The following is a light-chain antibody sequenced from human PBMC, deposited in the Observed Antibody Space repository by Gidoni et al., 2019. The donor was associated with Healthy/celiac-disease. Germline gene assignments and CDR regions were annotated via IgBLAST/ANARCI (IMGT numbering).Light chain of an antibody. CDR1: SSDVGGYNY. Sequence: QSALTQPASVSGSPGQSITISCTGTSSDVGGYNYVSWYQHHPGKAPKLMIYDVSKRPSGVSNRFSCSKSGNTASLTISGLQAEDEADYYCSSYTSSSTYVFGTGTKVTVL. CDR2: DVS. CDR3: SSYTSSSTYV. J-gene: IGLJ1*01. V-gene: IGLV2-14*03.